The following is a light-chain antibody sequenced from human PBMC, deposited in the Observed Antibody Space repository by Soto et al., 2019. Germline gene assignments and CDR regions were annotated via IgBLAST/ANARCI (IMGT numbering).Light chain of an antibody. Sequence: EIVMTQSPATLSVSPGERATLSCRDSQSISSNLAWYQQKPGQAPRLLIYFASTRATGIPARFSGSGSGTQFTLTITILQSEDVAVYYCPHYDEWPLTFGGGTKVETK. CDR3: PHYDEWPLT. V-gene: IGKV3-15*01. CDR1: QSISSN. CDR2: FAS. J-gene: IGKJ4*01.